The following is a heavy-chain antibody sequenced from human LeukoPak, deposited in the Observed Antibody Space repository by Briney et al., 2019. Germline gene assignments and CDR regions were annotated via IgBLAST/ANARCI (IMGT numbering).Heavy chain of an antibody. V-gene: IGHV1-69*06. D-gene: IGHD6-19*01. CDR2: IIPIFGTA. CDR1: GGTFSSYA. CDR3: ARPVAGTGYFDY. J-gene: IGHJ4*02. Sequence: SVKVSCKASGGTFSSYAISWVRQAPGQGLEWMGGIIPIFGTANHAQKFQGRVTITADKSTSTAYMELSSLRSEDTAVYYCARPVAGTGYFDYWGQGTLVTVSS.